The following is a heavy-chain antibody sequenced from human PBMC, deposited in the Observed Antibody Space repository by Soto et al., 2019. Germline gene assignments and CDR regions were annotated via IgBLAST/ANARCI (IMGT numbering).Heavy chain of an antibody. CDR3: AKKLLVPGGLNWFDP. V-gene: IGHV3-23*01. Sequence: GGSLRLSCAASGFTFSSYAMSWVRQAPGKGLEWVSAISGSGGSTYYADSVKGRFTISRDNSKNTLYLQMNSLRAEDTAVYYCAKKLLVPGGLNWFDPWGQGTLVTVSS. D-gene: IGHD6-6*01. J-gene: IGHJ5*02. CDR2: ISGSGGST. CDR1: GFTFSSYA.